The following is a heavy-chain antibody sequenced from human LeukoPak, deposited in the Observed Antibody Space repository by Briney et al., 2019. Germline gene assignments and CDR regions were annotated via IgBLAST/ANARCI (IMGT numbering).Heavy chain of an antibody. CDR3: VRDGEGVAISVNYWFAP. CDR1: GYTFTGYY. J-gene: IGHJ5*02. D-gene: IGHD3-10*01. CDR2: INPNSGGT. V-gene: IGHV1-2*06. Sequence: ASVKVSCKASGYTFTGYYMHWVRQAPGQGLEWMGRINPNSGGTNYAQKSQGRVTMTRDTSISTAYMELRSLTSEDTAVYYCVRDGEGVAISVNYWFAPWGQGTLVTVSS.